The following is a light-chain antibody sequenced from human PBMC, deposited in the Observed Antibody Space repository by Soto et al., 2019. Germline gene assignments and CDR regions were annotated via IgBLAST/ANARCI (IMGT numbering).Light chain of an antibody. Sequence: EIVMTQSPATLSVSPGERATLSCRASQSVSNNLAWYQQKPGQAPRLFIYGASTRATGIPASFSGSGSGAEFTLTISSLQSEDFAIYYCQQYDNWPRTFGPGTKVDIK. CDR2: GAS. J-gene: IGKJ1*01. CDR3: QQYDNWPRT. V-gene: IGKV3-15*01. CDR1: QSVSNN.